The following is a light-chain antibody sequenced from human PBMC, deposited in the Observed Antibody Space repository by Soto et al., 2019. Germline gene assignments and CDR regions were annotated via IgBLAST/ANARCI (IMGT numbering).Light chain of an antibody. CDR3: CSYTRTSNHYF. CDR1: SSDIGGYDY. Sequence: QSVPTQPASVSVSPGQSITISCTGTSSDIGGYDYVSWYQQRPGKAPKLMIYEVRYRPSGVSNRFSGSKSGNTASLTISGLQAEDEAVYYCCSYTRTSNHYFFGSGTKVTVL. V-gene: IGLV2-14*01. J-gene: IGLJ1*01. CDR2: EVR.